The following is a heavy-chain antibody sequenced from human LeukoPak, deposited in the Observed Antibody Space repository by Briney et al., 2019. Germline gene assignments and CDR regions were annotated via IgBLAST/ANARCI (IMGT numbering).Heavy chain of an antibody. Sequence: SETLSLTCTVSGGSISSYYWSWIRQPPGKGLEWIGYIYYSGSTNYNPSLKSRVTISVDTSKNQFSLKLSSVTAADTAVYYCARTQDTAMAPVAFDIWGQGTMVTVSS. V-gene: IGHV4-59*12. CDR2: IYYSGST. CDR1: GGSISSYY. J-gene: IGHJ3*02. CDR3: ARTQDTAMAPVAFDI. D-gene: IGHD5-18*01.